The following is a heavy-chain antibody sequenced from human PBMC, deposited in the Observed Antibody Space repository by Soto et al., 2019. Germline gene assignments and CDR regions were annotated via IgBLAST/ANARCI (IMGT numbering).Heavy chain of an antibody. V-gene: IGHV4-4*02. CDR2: ISHSGST. Sequence: QVQLQESGPGLVKPSGTLSLTCAVSGGSISSSNWWSWVRQPPGKALEWIGEISHSGSTNYNTSLKGRVTIPVDKSKSQFHLKLNSVTAADTAVYYCARGLGSWLQEVDNWDYGMDVWGQGTTVTVSS. CDR3: ARGLGSWLQEVDNWDYGMDV. CDR1: GGSISSSNW. J-gene: IGHJ6*02. D-gene: IGHD1-1*01.